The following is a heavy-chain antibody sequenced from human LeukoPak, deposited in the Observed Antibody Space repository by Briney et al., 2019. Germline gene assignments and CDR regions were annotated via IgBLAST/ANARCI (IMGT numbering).Heavy chain of an antibody. D-gene: IGHD3-3*01. CDR3: ATQIDYDFWSGYYGY. Sequence: GGTLRLSCAASGFTFSSYAMSWVRQAPGKGLEWVSAISGSGGSTYYADSVKGRFTISRDNSKNTLYLQMNSLRAEDTAVYYCATQIDYDFWSGYYGYWGQGTLVTVSS. V-gene: IGHV3-23*01. CDR1: GFTFSSYA. CDR2: ISGSGGST. J-gene: IGHJ4*02.